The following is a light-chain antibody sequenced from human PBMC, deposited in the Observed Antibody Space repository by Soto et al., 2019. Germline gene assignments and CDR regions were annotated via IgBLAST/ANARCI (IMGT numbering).Light chain of an antibody. CDR2: DDN. V-gene: IGLV3-10*01. CDR1: ALPQKY. J-gene: IGLJ2*01. CDR3: YSRDRNGFSV. Sequence: SYELTQPPSVSVSPGQTARITCSGEALPQKYAFWYQQKSGQAPILVIQDDNIRPSGIPERFSGSRSGTVATLTIIGAQADDEADYYCYSRDRNGFSVFGGGTKLTVL.